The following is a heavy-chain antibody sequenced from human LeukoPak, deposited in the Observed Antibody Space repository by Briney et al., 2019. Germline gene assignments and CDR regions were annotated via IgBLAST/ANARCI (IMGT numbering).Heavy chain of an antibody. CDR2: TSGSGGSA. J-gene: IGHJ4*02. V-gene: IGHV3-23*01. Sequence: GGSLRLSCAASGFTFSSFAMTWVRQAPGKGLEWVSATSGSGGSAYYADSVKGRFTISRDNSKNTLYLQMNSLRAEDTAVYYCAKTVSGSYSYQGGDYWGQGTLVTVSS. CDR3: AKTVSGSYSYQGGDY. CDR1: GFTFSSFA. D-gene: IGHD3-10*01.